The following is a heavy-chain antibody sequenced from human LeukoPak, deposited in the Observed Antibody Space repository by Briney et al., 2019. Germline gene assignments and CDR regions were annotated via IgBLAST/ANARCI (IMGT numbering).Heavy chain of an antibody. CDR2: ISAYNGNT. J-gene: IGHJ6*02. CDR3: ARGPFLGYCSSTSCCKPYYYYGMDV. CDR1: GYXFTSYG. Sequence: GASVKVSCKASGYXFTSYGISWVRQAPGQGLEWMGWISAYNGNTNYAQKLQGRVTMTTDTSTSTAYMELRSLRSDDTAVYYCARGPFLGYCSSTSCCKPYYYYGMDVWGQGTTVTVSS. D-gene: IGHD2-2*01. V-gene: IGHV1-18*01.